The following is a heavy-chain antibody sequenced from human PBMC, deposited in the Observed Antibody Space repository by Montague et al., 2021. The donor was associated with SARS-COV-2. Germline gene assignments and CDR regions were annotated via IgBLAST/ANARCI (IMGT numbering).Heavy chain of an antibody. J-gene: IGHJ4*02. V-gene: IGHV4-39*07. CDR1: GGSISSSSYY. Sequence: SETLSLTCTVSGGSISSSSYYWGWIRQPPGKGLEWIGSIYYSGSTYYNPSLKSRVTISVDTSKNQCSLKLSSVTAADTAVYYCARDLWVWLSVERSFDSWGQGTLVTVSS. D-gene: IGHD5-12*01. CDR3: ARDLWVWLSVERSFDS. CDR2: IYYSGST.